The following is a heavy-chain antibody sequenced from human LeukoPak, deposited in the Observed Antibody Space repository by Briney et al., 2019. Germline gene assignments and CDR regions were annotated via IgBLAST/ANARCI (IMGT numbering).Heavy chain of an antibody. CDR1: GYTFTSYG. J-gene: IGHJ6*02. Sequence: ASVKVSCKASGYTFTSYGISWVRQAPGQGPEWMGWISAYNGNTNYAQKLQGRVTMTTDTSTSTAYMELRSLRSDDTAVYYCARVGYCSSTSCLPDYYYYYGMDVWGQGTTVTVSS. CDR2: ISAYNGNT. D-gene: IGHD2-2*01. CDR3: ARVGYCSSTSCLPDYYYYYGMDV. V-gene: IGHV1-18*01.